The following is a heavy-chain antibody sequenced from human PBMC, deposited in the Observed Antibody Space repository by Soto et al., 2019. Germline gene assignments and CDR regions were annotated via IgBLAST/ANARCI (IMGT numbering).Heavy chain of an antibody. D-gene: IGHD3-22*01. CDR3: ARDQYDSSGYHWFDP. CDR1: GFTFSSYG. CDR2: IWYDGSNK. V-gene: IGHV3-33*01. Sequence: PGGSLRLSCAASGFTFSSYGMHWVRQAPGKGLEWVAVIWYDGSNKYYADSVKGRFTISRDNSKNTLYLQMNSLRAEDTAVYYCARDQYDSSGYHWFDPWGQGTLVTVSS. J-gene: IGHJ5*02.